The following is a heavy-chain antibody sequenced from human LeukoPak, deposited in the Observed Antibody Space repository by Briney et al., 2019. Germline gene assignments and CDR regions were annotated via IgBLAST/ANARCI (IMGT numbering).Heavy chain of an antibody. D-gene: IGHD7-27*01. Sequence: GGSLRLSCAASGFTVSSNYMNWVRQAPGKGLEWVSIIYSGGSTYYADSVKGRFTISRDNAKNSLYLQMNSPRAEDTAVYYCARRLLGAGYDAFDIWGQGTMVTVSS. J-gene: IGHJ3*02. CDR1: GFTVSSNY. V-gene: IGHV3-53*01. CDR3: ARRLLGAGYDAFDI. CDR2: IYSGGST.